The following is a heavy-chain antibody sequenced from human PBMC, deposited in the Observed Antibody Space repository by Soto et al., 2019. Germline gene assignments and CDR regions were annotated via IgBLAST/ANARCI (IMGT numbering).Heavy chain of an antibody. J-gene: IGHJ4*02. V-gene: IGHV3-30*18. D-gene: IGHD3-22*01. CDR3: AKDNHGRSGSFDY. CDR2: ISYDGRNE. Sequence: GGSLRLSCAASGFTFSNYGMHWVRQAPGKGLEWVAVISYDGRNEFYADSVKGRFTISRDNSQNTLYLQMNSLRAEDTAVYYCAKDNHGRSGSFDYWGQGTLVTVSS. CDR1: GFTFSNYG.